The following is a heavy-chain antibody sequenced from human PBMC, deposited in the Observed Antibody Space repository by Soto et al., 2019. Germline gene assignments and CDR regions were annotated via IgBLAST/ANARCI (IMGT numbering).Heavy chain of an antibody. CDR3: AGADYFYASGSFEYYFDY. V-gene: IGHV4-31*03. Sequence: SETLSLTCTVSGGSISSGGYYWSWIRQHPGKGLEWIGYIYYSGSTYYNPSLKSRVTISVDTSKNQFSLKLISVTAADTAVYYCAGADYFYASGSFEYYFDYWGQGALVTVSS. CDR1: GGSISSGGYY. D-gene: IGHD3-10*01. CDR2: IYYSGST. J-gene: IGHJ4*02.